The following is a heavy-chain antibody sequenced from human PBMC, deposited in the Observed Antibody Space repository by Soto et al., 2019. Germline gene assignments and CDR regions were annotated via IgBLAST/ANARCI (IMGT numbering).Heavy chain of an antibody. CDR2: INHSGST. CDR3: ARAPGVVNPGGFDY. J-gene: IGHJ4*02. Sequence: QVQLQQWGAGLLKPSETLSLPCAGYGGSFSGYYWSWIRQPPGKGLEWIGDINHSGSTNYNPSLTSRVTISVDTSKNQFSLKLSSVTAADTAVYYCARAPGVVNPGGFDYWGQGSLVTVAS. V-gene: IGHV4-34*01. D-gene: IGHD2-15*01. CDR1: GGSFSGYY.